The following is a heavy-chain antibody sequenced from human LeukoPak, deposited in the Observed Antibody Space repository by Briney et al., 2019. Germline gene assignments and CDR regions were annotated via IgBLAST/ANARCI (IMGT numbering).Heavy chain of an antibody. D-gene: IGHD5-18*01. Sequence: GGSLRLSCAASGFTFSSYSMNWVRQAPGKGLEWVSYISSSSSTIYYADSVKGRFTISRDNAKNSLYLQMNSLRAEDTAAYYCARDEVGGYSYGYNWFDPWGQGTLVTVSS. CDR2: ISSSSSTI. J-gene: IGHJ5*02. CDR1: GFTFSSYS. CDR3: ARDEVGGYSYGYNWFDP. V-gene: IGHV3-48*01.